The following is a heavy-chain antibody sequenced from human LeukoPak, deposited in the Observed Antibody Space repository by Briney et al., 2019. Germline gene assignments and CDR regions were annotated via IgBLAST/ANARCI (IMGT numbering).Heavy chain of an antibody. CDR1: GGSISSYY. J-gene: IGHJ4*02. Sequence: SETLFLTCTVSGGSISSYYWSWIRQPAGKGLEWIGRIYTSGSTNYNPSLKSRVTMSVDTSKNQFSLKLSSVTAADAAVYYCAREVTTGIASAGRVDYWGQGTLVTVSS. CDR2: IYTSGST. CDR3: AREVTTGIASAGRVDY. V-gene: IGHV4-4*07. D-gene: IGHD6-13*01.